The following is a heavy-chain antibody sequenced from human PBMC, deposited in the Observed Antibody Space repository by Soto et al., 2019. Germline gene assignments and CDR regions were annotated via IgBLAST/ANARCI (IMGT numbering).Heavy chain of an antibody. Sequence: SETLYLTCTVSGGSISNFYWSWIRQPPGKGLEWIGYISYSGNTNYNPSLKSRVSISVDTSKNQLSLNLTSVTAADTAVYYCARASMVLSRSYFGSWGQGTPVNVSS. J-gene: IGHJ4*02. CDR3: ARASMVLSRSYFGS. D-gene: IGHD2-8*01. CDR1: GGSISNFY. V-gene: IGHV4-59*01. CDR2: ISYSGNT.